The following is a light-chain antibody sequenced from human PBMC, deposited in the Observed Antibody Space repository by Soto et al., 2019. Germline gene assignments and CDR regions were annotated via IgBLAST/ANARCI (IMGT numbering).Light chain of an antibody. V-gene: IGLV3-21*02. J-gene: IGLJ3*02. CDR2: DDS. CDR3: QVWDSRSDHWV. Sequence: SYELTQPPSVSVAPGQTARITCGGNNIGSKSVHWYQQKPGQAPVLVVYDDSDRPSGIPERFSGSTSGNTATLTIRRVEAGDEADYYCQVWDSRSDHWVFGGGTKLTVL. CDR1: NIGSKS.